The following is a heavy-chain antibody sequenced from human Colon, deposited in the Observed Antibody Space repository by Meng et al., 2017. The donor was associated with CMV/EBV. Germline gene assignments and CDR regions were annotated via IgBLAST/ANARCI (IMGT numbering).Heavy chain of an antibody. V-gene: IGHV1-69*05. CDR1: GYTFTSYA. CDR3: ARYNYVTLAFDI. Sequence: SVKVSCKASGYTFTSYAISWVRQAPGQGLEWMGGIIPIFGTANYAQKFQGRVTITTDESTSTAYMELSSLRSEDTAVYYCARYNYVTLAFDIWGQGTMVTVSS. J-gene: IGHJ3*02. D-gene: IGHD3-10*02. CDR2: IIPIFGTA.